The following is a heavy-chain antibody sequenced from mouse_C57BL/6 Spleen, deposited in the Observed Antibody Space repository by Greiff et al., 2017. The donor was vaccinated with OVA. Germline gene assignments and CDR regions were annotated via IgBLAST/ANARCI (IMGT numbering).Heavy chain of an antibody. D-gene: IGHD2-2*01. J-gene: IGHJ1*03. V-gene: IGHV1-69*01. Sequence: VQLQQPGAELVMPGASVKLSCKASGYTFTSSWMHWVKQRPGQGLEWIGEIDPSDSYPNSNQKFKGKSPLTVDKSSTTAYMQLSSLTSEDSAVYDCARDPGLPPYRYYDVWGTGTTVTVAS. CDR2: IDPSDSYP. CDR1: GYTFTSSW. CDR3: ARDPGLPPYRYYDV.